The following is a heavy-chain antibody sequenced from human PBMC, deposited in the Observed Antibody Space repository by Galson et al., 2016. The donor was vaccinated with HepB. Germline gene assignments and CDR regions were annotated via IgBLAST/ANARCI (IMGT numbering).Heavy chain of an antibody. D-gene: IGHD2-15*01. Sequence: SLRLSCAASGLTFSYYAIHWVRQAPGKGLEWVAVITYDGSNKYYADSVKGRFPISRDNSKNMLYLQMNSLRAEDTAVYYCAGALLRWSGMDVWGQGTTVTVSS. CDR2: ITYDGSNK. CDR1: GLTFSYYA. J-gene: IGHJ6*02. V-gene: IGHV3-30*04. CDR3: AGALLRWSGMDV.